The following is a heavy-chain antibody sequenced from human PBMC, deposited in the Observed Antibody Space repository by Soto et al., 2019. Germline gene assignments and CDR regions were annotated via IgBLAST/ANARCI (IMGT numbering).Heavy chain of an antibody. CDR1: GFTFSSYA. CDR3: ARLVVVAATPGDY. Sequence: ESGGGVVQPGRSLRLSCAASGFTFSSYAMHWVRQAPGKGLEWVAVISYDGSNKYYADSVKGRFTISRDNSKNTLYLQMNSLRAEDTAVYYCARLVVVAATPGDYWGQGTLVTVSS. CDR2: ISYDGSNK. J-gene: IGHJ4*02. V-gene: IGHV3-30-3*01. D-gene: IGHD2-15*01.